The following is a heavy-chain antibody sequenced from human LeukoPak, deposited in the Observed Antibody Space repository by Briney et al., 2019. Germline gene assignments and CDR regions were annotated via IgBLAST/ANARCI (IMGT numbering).Heavy chain of an antibody. CDR3: ARDAPHYYGSGSYYYYYYMDV. J-gene: IGHJ6*03. CDR2: MNPNSGNT. V-gene: IGHV1-8*01. Sequence: ASVKVSCKASGYTLTSYDINWVRQATGQGLEWMGWMNPNSGNTGYAQKFQGRVTMTRNTSISTAYMELSSLRSDDTAVYYCARDAPHYYGSGSYYYYYYMDVWGKGTTVTISS. D-gene: IGHD3-10*01. CDR1: GYTLTSYD.